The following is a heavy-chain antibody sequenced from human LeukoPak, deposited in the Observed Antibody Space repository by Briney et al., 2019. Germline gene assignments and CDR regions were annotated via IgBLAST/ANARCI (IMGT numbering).Heavy chain of an antibody. V-gene: IGHV4-31*03. Sequence: PSETLSLTCTVSGGSISSGGYYWSWIRQHPGKGLEWIGYIYYSGSTYYNPSLKSRVTISVDTSKNQFSLKLSSVTAADTAVYYCARESPWEPSDYWGQGTLVTVSS. D-gene: IGHD1-26*01. CDR2: IYYSGST. CDR3: ARESPWEPSDY. J-gene: IGHJ4*02. CDR1: GGSISSGGYY.